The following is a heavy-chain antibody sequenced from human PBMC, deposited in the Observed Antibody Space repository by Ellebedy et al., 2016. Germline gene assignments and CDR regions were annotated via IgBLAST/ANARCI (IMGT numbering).Heavy chain of an antibody. V-gene: IGHV3-30-3*01. CDR2: ISENGNHK. CDR1: GFTFSSYA. CDR3: TRAGLPTTTYWIAP. J-gene: IGHJ5*02. D-gene: IGHD1-26*01. Sequence: GGSLRLXCAASGFTFSSYAMLWVRQAPGKGLEWVSVISENGNHKFYADSVKGRFTISRDNSKNTLFLQMNNLRAEDTAVYYCTRAGLPTTTYWIAPWGQGTLVTVSS.